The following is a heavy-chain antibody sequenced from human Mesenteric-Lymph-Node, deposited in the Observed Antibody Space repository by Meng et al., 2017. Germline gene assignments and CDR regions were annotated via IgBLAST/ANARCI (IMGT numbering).Heavy chain of an antibody. V-gene: IGHV3-73*01. J-gene: IGHJ3*01. CDR1: GFTFSGSA. CDR3: AGDVR. Sequence: GESLKISCAASGFTFSGSAMHWVRQASGKGLEWVGRIRSKANSYATAYAASVKGRFTISRDDSKNTAYLQMNSLRAEDSAVYYCAGDVRWGQGTMVTVSS. D-gene: IGHD5-24*01. CDR2: IRSKANSYAT.